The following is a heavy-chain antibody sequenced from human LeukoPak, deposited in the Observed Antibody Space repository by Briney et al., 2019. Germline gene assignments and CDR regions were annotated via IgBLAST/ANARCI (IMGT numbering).Heavy chain of an antibody. D-gene: IGHD2-2*01. J-gene: IGHJ4*02. CDR1: GGTFSTYA. V-gene: IGHV1-69*13. CDR3: ARDLYCNRTRCSV. CDR2: IIPMVGTA. Sequence: ASVKVSCKASGGTFSTYAISWVRQAPGQGLELVGVIIPMVGTATYAQRFQGRVTITADESTSTAYMELSSLRSEDTAVYYCARDLYCNRTRCSVWGQGTLVIVSS.